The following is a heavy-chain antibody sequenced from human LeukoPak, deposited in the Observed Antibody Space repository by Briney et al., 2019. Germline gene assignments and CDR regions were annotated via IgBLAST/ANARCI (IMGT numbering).Heavy chain of an antibody. V-gene: IGHV1-46*01. CDR1: GYTFTRYY. Sequence: ASVKVSCKASGYTFTRYYMHWVRQALGQGLEWMGIINPSGGSPSYAQNFQGSVTMTRDTSTSTVYMELSSLRSEDTAVYYCARARTVVTPFDAFDIWGQGTMVTVSS. D-gene: IGHD4-23*01. J-gene: IGHJ3*02. CDR2: INPSGGSP. CDR3: ARARTVVTPFDAFDI.